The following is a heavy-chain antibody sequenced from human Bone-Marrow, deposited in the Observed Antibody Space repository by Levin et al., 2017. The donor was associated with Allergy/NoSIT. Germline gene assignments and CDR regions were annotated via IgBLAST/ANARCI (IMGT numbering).Heavy chain of an antibody. J-gene: IGHJ4*02. V-gene: IGHV4-61*10. CDR3: ARGARKQGMWDH. D-gene: IGHD7-27*01. CDR2: IYSSGST. Sequence: SETLSLTCTVSGGSVNTGTYYWNWIRQPAGKGLEWIGQIYSSGSTNYNPSLKTRVTMSLDTSTKQFSLKLTSVSAADTAVYYCARGARKQGMWDHWGQGTLVTVSS. CDR1: GGSVNTGTYY.